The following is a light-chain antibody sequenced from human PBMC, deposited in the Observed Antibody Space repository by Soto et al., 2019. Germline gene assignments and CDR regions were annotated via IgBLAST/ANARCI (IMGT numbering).Light chain of an antibody. CDR2: AAS. V-gene: IGKV1D-12*01. CDR1: QDISGW. CDR3: QQANSFPLT. Sequence: DIQMTQSPSSVSASVGDRVTITCRASQDISGWVAWFQQKPGKAPNLLIYAASILQSGVPSRFSGSGSGPDFTLTITYLQPEDFATYYCQQANSFPLTFGQGTKVEL. J-gene: IGKJ1*01.